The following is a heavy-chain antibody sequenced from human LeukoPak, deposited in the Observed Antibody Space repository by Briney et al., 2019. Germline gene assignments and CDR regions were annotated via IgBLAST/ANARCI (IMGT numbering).Heavy chain of an antibody. CDR2: ISGTGNSP. D-gene: IGHD6-13*01. CDR1: GFTFSTYA. J-gene: IGHJ5*02. CDR3: AKEYSSSWYSAGGFDP. Sequence: PGGSLRLSCAASGFTFSTYAMSWVRQAPGKGLEWVSAISGTGNSPYYGDSVKGRFTISRDNSKNTLYLQMNSLRAEDTAVYYCAKEYSSSWYSAGGFDPWGQGTLVTVSS. V-gene: IGHV3-23*01.